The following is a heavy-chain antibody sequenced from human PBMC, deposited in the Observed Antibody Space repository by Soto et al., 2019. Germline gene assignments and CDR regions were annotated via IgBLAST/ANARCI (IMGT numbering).Heavy chain of an antibody. CDR2: IYYTGST. CDR1: GVSITSSSYY. CDR3: MLGSGWKDFDY. D-gene: IGHD3-22*01. J-gene: IGHJ4*02. V-gene: IGHV4-39*01. Sequence: SETLSLTCTVSGVSITSSSYYWGWIRQPPGKGLEWIGSIYYTGSTYYNPSLKSRVTISVDTSKNQFSLKLRSVTAADTAVYYCMLGSGWKDFDYWGQGTLVTV.